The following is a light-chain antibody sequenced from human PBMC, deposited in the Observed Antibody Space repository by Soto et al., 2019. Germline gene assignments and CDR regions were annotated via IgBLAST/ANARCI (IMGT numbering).Light chain of an antibody. J-gene: IGKJ4*01. V-gene: IGKV3-11*01. Sequence: EIVLTQSPATLSLSPGERATLSCRASQSVSSYLAWYQQKPGQAPRLLIYDASNRATGIPARFSGSGSGTDFTITISSLEPEDFAVYYCQQRSNSDTFGGGTKVEIK. CDR3: QQRSNSDT. CDR2: DAS. CDR1: QSVSSY.